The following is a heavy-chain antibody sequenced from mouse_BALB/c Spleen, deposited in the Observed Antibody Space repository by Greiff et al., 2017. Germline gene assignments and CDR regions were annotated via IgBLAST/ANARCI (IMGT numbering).Heavy chain of an antibody. J-gene: IGHJ1*01. Sequence: QVQLKESGPGLVAPSQSLSITCTVSGFSLTGYGVNWVRQPPGKGLEWLGMIWGDGSTDYNSALKSRLSISKDNSKSQVFLKMNSLQTDDTARYYCARNDYDWYFDVWGAGTTVTVSS. D-gene: IGHD2-4*01. CDR2: IWGDGST. CDR3: ARNDYDWYFDV. V-gene: IGHV2-6-7*01. CDR1: GFSLTGYG.